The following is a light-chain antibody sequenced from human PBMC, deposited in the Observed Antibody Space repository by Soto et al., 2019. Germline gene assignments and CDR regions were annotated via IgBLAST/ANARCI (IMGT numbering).Light chain of an antibody. V-gene: IGKV1-5*01. Sequence: DIQMTQSPSTLSASVGDRVTITCRASQSISSWLAWYQQKPGKAPKLLIYDASSLESGVPSRFSGSGSGTEFTLTISSLQPDDFATYDCQQYNSYSYTFGQGTKVDIK. CDR1: QSISSW. CDR3: QQYNSYSYT. CDR2: DAS. J-gene: IGKJ2*01.